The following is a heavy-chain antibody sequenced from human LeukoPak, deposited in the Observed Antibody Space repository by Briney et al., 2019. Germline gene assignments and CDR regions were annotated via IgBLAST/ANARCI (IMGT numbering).Heavy chain of an antibody. D-gene: IGHD4-11*01. CDR3: ARGQGTTDRNFDY. CDR1: GGSFSGYY. J-gene: IGHJ4*02. V-gene: IGHV4-34*01. CDR2: VNHSGST. Sequence: SETLSLTCAVYGGSFSGYYWSWIRQPPGKGLEWIGEVNHSGSTNYNPSLKSRVTISVDTSKNQFSLKLSSVTAADTAVYYCARGQGTTDRNFDYWGQGTLVTVSS.